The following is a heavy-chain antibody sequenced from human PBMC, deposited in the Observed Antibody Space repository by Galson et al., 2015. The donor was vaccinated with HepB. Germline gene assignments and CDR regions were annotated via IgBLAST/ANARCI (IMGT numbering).Heavy chain of an antibody. CDR3: ARDYSRNSDSGSWYGAFDI. V-gene: IGHV3-33*08. CDR1: GFTFSSYG. J-gene: IGHJ3*02. D-gene: IGHD6-13*01. Sequence: SLRLSCAASGFTFSSYGMHWVRQAPGQGLEWVAAIRYEGSNKYYADSVKGRFTLPRDNSTNAPYLQMNSLRAEDTAVYYCARDYSRNSDSGSWYGAFDIWGQGTMVTVSS. CDR2: IRYEGSNK.